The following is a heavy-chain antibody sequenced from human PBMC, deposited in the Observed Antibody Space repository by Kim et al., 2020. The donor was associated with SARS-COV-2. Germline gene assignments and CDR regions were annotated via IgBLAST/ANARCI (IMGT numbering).Heavy chain of an antibody. J-gene: IGHJ4*02. V-gene: IGHV3-48*03. CDR1: GFTVGGYE. CDR2: ISSTGSSK. Sequence: GVSLRLSCVASGFTVGGYEMNWVRQAPGKGLEWISFISSTGSSKYYTDSVKGRFTISRDNSKNSLFLQMDSLRAEDTAVYYCATDIMTGFALDHWGQGTLVTVSS. D-gene: IGHD3-9*01. CDR3: ATDIMTGFALDH.